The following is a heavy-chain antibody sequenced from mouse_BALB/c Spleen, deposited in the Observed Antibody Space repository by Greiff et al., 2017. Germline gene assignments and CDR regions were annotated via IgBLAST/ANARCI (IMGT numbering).Heavy chain of an antibody. CDR1: GFSLTSYG. CDR3: ARGYGSSRWFAY. Sequence: QVQLKESGPGLVQPSQSLSITCTVSGFSLTSYGVHWVRQSPGKGLEWLGVIWSGGSTDYNAAFISRLSISKDNSKSQVFFKMNSLQANDTAIYYCARGYGSSRWFAYWGQGTLVTVSA. CDR2: IWSGGST. J-gene: IGHJ3*01. D-gene: IGHD1-1*01. V-gene: IGHV2-2*02.